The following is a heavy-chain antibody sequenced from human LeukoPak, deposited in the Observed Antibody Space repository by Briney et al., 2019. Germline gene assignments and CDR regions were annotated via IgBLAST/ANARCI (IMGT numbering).Heavy chain of an antibody. CDR3: ARASYYDILNGYYDKYYFDY. D-gene: IGHD3-9*01. Sequence: SETLSLTCTVSGGSISSYYWSWIRQPPGKGLEWIGRIYTSGSTNYNPSLKSRVTMSVDTSKNQFSLKLSSVTAADTAVYYCARASYYDILNGYYDKYYFDYWGQGTLVTVSS. CDR2: IYTSGST. V-gene: IGHV4-4*07. J-gene: IGHJ4*02. CDR1: GGSISSYY.